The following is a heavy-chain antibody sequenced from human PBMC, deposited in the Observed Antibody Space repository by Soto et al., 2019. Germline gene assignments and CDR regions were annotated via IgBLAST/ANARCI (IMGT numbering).Heavy chain of an antibody. CDR1: GGTFSSYA. CDR3: ARDTVTPRGAFDI. Sequence: QVQLVQSGAEVKKPGSSVKVSCKASGGTFSSYAIRWVRQAPGQGLEWMGGIIPIFCTANYAQKFQGRVTITADESTSTGYMELSSLRSEDTAVYYCARDTVTPRGAFDIWGQGKMVTVSS. V-gene: IGHV1-69*12. J-gene: IGHJ3*02. CDR2: IIPIFCTA. D-gene: IGHD4-17*01.